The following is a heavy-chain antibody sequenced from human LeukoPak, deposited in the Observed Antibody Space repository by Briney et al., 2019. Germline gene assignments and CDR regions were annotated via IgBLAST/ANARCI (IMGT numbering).Heavy chain of an antibody. CDR3: ARLAYCGGDCFSGLNPFDY. D-gene: IGHD2-21*01. Sequence: GGSLRLSCAASGFTFSSYWMSWVRQAPGQGLEWVANVKQDGSEKYYVDSVKGRFTISRDSAKNSLYLQVNSLRAEDTAVYYCARLAYCGGDCFSGLNPFDYWGQGALVTVSS. CDR2: VKQDGSEK. J-gene: IGHJ4*02. CDR1: GFTFSSYW. V-gene: IGHV3-7*01.